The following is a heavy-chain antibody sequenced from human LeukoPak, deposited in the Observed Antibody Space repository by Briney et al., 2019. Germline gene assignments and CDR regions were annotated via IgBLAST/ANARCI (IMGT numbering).Heavy chain of an antibody. CDR3: ARTESYGNYEDY. CDR1: GYTFNHYG. Sequence: GASVKVSCKASGYTFNHYGFSWVRQAPGQGLEWMGWISAYSGNTNYAQKFQGRVTLTTDTSTRTAYMELRSLSSDDTALYYCARTESYGNYEDYWGQGTLVTVSS. J-gene: IGHJ4*02. D-gene: IGHD4-17*01. V-gene: IGHV1-18*01. CDR2: ISAYSGNT.